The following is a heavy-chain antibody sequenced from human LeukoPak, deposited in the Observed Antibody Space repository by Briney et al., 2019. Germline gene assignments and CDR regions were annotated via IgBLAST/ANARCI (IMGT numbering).Heavy chain of an antibody. V-gene: IGHV1-24*01. CDR3: ALVGATGSRVEYYFDY. D-gene: IGHD1-26*01. CDR2: FDPEDGET. J-gene: IGHJ4*02. Sequence: GASVKVSCKVSGYTLTELSMHWVRQAPGKGLEWMGGFDPEDGETIYAQKFQGRVTITTDESTSTAYMELSSLRSEDTAVYYCALVGATGSRVEYYFDYWGQGTLVTVSS. CDR1: GYTLTELS.